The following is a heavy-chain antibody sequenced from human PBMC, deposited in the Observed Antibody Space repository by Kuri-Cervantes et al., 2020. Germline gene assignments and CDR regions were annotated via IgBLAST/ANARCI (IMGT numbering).Heavy chain of an antibody. CDR1: GYTFTGYY. CDR3: ASPRLGGMTLLDY. J-gene: IGHJ4*02. D-gene: IGHD3-16*01. CDR2: INPNSGGT. V-gene: IGHV1-2*02. Sequence: ASVKVSCKASGYTFTGYYMHWVRRAPGQGLEWMGWINPNSGGTNCAQKFQGRVTMTRDTSISTAYMELSRLRSDDTAVYYCASPRLGGMTLLDYWGQGTLVTVSS.